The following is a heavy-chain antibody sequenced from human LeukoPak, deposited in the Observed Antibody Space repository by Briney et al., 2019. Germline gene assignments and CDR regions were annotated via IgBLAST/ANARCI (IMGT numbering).Heavy chain of an antibody. Sequence: SETLSLTCAVYGGSFSGYYWSLIRQPPGKGLEWSGEINHSGSTNYNPSLKSLVTISVDTSKNQFSLKLSSVTAADTAVYYCARVEEGYGSGRRENYYYYYMDVWGKGTTVTISS. D-gene: IGHD3-10*01. V-gene: IGHV4-34*01. CDR2: INHSGST. J-gene: IGHJ6*03. CDR3: ARVEEGYGSGRRENYYYYYMDV. CDR1: GGSFSGYY.